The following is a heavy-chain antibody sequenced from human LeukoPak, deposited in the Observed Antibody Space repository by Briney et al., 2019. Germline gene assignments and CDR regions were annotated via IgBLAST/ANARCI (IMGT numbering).Heavy chain of an antibody. J-gene: IGHJ6*02. D-gene: IGHD6-19*01. Sequence: PSETLSLTCSVSGGSVTSEYWSWVRQSPGKGLEWVGYIYYRGSTKYNPSLKRGATISVEKYRKQISLKLRPVTAADTAVYYCARDDYSSGWSESGKFPYYQYNGMDVWGQGTTVIVSS. CDR2: IYYRGST. V-gene: IGHV4-59*02. CDR3: ARDDYSSGWSESGKFPYYQYNGMDV. CDR1: GGSVTSEY.